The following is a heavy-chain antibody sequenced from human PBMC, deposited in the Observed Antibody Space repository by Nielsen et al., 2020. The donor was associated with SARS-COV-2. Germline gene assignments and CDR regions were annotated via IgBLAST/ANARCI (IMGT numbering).Heavy chain of an antibody. CDR1: GFTFDDYA. J-gene: IGHJ6*02. CDR2: ISWNSGSI. V-gene: IGHV3-9*01. CDR3: AKDDGMDV. Sequence: GGSLRLSCAASGFTFDDYAMHWVRQAPGKGLEWVSGISWNSGSIGYADSVKGRFTISRDNAKNSLYLQMNSLRAEDTVLYYCAKDDGMDVWGQGTTVTVSS.